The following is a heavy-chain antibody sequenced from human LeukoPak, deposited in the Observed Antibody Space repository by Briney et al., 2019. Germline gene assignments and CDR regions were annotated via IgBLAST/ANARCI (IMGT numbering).Heavy chain of an antibody. J-gene: IGHJ5*02. CDR1: GYTFTSYD. Sequence: ASVKVSYKASGYTFTSYDINWVRQATGQGLEWMGWMNPNSGNTGYAQKFQGRVTITRNTSISTAYMELSSLRSEDTAVYYCARGSSGWYGNWFDPWGQGTLVTVSS. CDR2: MNPNSGNT. V-gene: IGHV1-8*03. CDR3: ARGSSGWYGNWFDP. D-gene: IGHD6-19*01.